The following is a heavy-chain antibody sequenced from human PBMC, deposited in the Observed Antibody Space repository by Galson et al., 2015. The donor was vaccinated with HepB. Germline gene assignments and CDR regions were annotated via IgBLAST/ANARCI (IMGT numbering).Heavy chain of an antibody. CDR1: GGSISSYY. J-gene: IGHJ4*02. Sequence: SETLSLTCTVSGGSISSYYWGWIRQPPGKELEWIGSIYYSGTTFYNPSLKSRVTISVDTSKNQFSLKLNSVTAADTAVYYCVGLVLRLGGYWGQGTLVTVSS. V-gene: IGHV4-39*01. D-gene: IGHD3-16*01. CDR3: VGLVLRLGGY. CDR2: IYYSGTT.